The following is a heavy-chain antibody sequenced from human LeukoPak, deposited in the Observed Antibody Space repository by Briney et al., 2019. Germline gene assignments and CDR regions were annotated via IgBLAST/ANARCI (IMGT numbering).Heavy chain of an antibody. CDR1: GFTVSNTY. CDR2: INSDIYSNTI. V-gene: IGHV3-53*05. CDR3: ARDLRRGDSSSLGY. D-gene: IGHD6-13*01. J-gene: IGHJ4*02. Sequence: GGSLRLSCAASGFTVSNTYMSWVRQAPGKGLEWISYINSDIYSNTIYYADSVKGRFTISRDNSKNTLYLQMNSLRAEDTAVYYCARDLRRGDSSSLGYWGQGTLVTVSS.